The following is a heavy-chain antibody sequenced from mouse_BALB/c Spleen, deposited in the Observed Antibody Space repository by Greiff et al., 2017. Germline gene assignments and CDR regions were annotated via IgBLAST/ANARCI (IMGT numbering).Heavy chain of an antibody. CDR1: GYTFTSYW. Sequence: QVQLQQSGAELARPGASVKLSCKASGYTFTSYWMQWVKQRPGQGLEWIGAIYPGDGDTRYTQKFKGKATLTADKSSSTAYMQLSSLASEDSAVYYCARWGGYYNAMDYWGQGTSVTVSS. J-gene: IGHJ4*01. CDR2: IYPGDGDT. D-gene: IGHD2-2*01. V-gene: IGHV1-87*01. CDR3: ARWGGYYNAMDY.